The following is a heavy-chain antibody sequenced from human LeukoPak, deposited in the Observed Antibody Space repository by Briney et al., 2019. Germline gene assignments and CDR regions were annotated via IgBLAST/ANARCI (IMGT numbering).Heavy chain of an antibody. CDR1: GFTFSSYA. CDR2: ISGSGGST. Sequence: GGSLRLSCAASGFTFSSYAMSWVRQAPGKGLEWVSAISGSGGSTYFADSVKGRFTISRDNSKNTLYLQMNSLRAEDTAVYYCAKGGYSSGWFGGYFDYWGQGTLVTVSS. J-gene: IGHJ4*02. CDR3: AKGGYSSGWFGGYFDY. V-gene: IGHV3-23*01. D-gene: IGHD6-19*01.